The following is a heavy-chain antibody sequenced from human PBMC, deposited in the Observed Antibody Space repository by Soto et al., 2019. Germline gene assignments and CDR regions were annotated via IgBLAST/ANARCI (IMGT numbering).Heavy chain of an antibody. CDR3: AKDGGRNMVRGVIEDRYDAFDI. D-gene: IGHD3-10*01. CDR2: ISYDGSNK. Sequence: PGGSLRLSCAASGFTFSSYTMHWVRQTPGKGLEWLAIISYDGSNKYYADSVKGRFTISRDNSKNTLYLQMNSLRAEDTAVYYCAKDGGRNMVRGVIEDRYDAFDIWGQGTMVTVSS. CDR1: GFTFSSYT. V-gene: IGHV3-30-3*02. J-gene: IGHJ3*02.